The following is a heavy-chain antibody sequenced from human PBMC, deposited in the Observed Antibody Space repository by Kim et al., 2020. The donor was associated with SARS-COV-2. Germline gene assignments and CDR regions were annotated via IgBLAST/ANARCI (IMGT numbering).Heavy chain of an antibody. CDR2: IIPIFGTA. J-gene: IGHJ5*02. V-gene: IGHV1-69*13. CDR1: GGTFSSYA. CDR3: ARSHKAYCGGDCYFNWFDP. Sequence: SVKVSCKASGGTFSSYAISWVRQAPGQGLEWMGGIIPIFGTANYAQKFQGRVTITADESTSTAYMELSSLRSEDTAMYYCARSHKAYCGGDCYFNWFDPWGQGTLVTVSS. D-gene: IGHD2-21*02.